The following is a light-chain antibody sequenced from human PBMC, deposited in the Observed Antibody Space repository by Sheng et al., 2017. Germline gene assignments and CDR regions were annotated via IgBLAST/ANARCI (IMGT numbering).Light chain of an antibody. CDR3: SSYTSSTTWV. V-gene: IGLV2-14*01. J-gene: IGLJ3*02. CDR2: DVS. Sequence: QSALTQPASVSGSPGQSITISCTGTSSDVCGYNYVSWYQQYPGKAPRFMIYDVSNRPSGVSNRFSGSKSGNTASLTISGLQAEDEADYYCSSYTSSTTWVFGGGTKLTVL. CDR1: SSDVCGYNY.